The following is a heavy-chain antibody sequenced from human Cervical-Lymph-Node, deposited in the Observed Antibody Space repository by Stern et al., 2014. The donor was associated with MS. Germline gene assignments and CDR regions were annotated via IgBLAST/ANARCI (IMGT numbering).Heavy chain of an antibody. CDR1: GGSIRTFS. V-gene: IGHV4-59*01. CDR2: VYYNGIT. CDR3: ARHRVGVKDFDS. J-gene: IGHJ4*02. Sequence: QVQLQESGPGLVKPSETLSLTCTVSGGSIRTFSWSWIRQPPGRGLEWIGSVYYNGITTHNPSLKSRFTRSVDTTKIQLSLRLHSVTAADTSVYYCARHRVGVKDFDSWGQGTLVTVSS. D-gene: IGHD4-23*01.